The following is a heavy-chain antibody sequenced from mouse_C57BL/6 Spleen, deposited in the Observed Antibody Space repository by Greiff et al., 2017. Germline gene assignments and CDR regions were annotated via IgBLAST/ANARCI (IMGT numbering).Heavy chain of an antibody. D-gene: IGHD3-3*01. J-gene: IGHJ2*01. CDR1: GYTFTDYN. CDR2: INPNNGGT. Sequence: EVQLQQSGPELVKPGASVKIPCKASGYTFTDYNMDWVKQSHGKSLEWIGDINPNNGGTIYNQKFKGKATLTVDKPSSTAYMQLSSLTSEDSAVYYCARWGLGGDYFDYWGQGTTLTVSS. CDR3: ARWGLGGDYFDY. V-gene: IGHV1-18*01.